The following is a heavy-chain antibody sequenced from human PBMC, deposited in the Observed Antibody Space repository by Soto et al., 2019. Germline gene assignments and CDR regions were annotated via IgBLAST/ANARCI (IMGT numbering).Heavy chain of an antibody. J-gene: IGHJ5*02. D-gene: IGHD5-18*01. CDR3: ARDVDTTSHFNRFDP. CDR1: GFSLSGYG. CDR2: IWYDGIRK. V-gene: IGHV3-33*01. Sequence: QVQLVESGGGVIQPGRSLRLSCEVSGFSLSGYGIHWVRQAPGKGLEWVAGIWYDGIRKNYGDSVRGRFTVSRDSSKNMVYLQMDSLKVEDTALYYCARDVDTTSHFNRFDPWGQGVMVSVSS.